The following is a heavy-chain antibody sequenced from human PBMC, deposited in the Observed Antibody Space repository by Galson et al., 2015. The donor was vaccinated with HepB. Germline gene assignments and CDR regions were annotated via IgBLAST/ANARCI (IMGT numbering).Heavy chain of an antibody. D-gene: IGHD1-26*01. J-gene: IGHJ6*02. CDR2: IIPIFGTA. Sequence: SVKVSCKASGGTFSSYAISWVRQAPGQGLEWMGGIIPIFGTANYAQKFQGRVTITADESTSTAYMELSSLRSEDTAVYYCARSLQWGLDYYYYGMDVWGQGTTVTVSS. CDR1: GGTFSSYA. V-gene: IGHV1-69*13. CDR3: ARSLQWGLDYYYYGMDV.